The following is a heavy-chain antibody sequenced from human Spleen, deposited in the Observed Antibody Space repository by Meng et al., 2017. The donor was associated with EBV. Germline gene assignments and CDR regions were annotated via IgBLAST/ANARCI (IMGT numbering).Heavy chain of an antibody. V-gene: IGHV2-5*02. CDR3: AHRKNNWEIIEIDY. J-gene: IGHJ4*02. D-gene: IGHD1-1*01. Sequence: QITIKESGPTLVRPTQTLTLTCTFSGFSLNTGGAAVSWVRQPPGKALEWLAIVYWDDDKRYSPSLKNRLSITKDTSKNQVVLTMTNMDPVDTGTYHCAHRKNNWEIIEIDYWGQGILVTVSS. CDR2: VYWDDDK. CDR1: GFSLNTGGAA.